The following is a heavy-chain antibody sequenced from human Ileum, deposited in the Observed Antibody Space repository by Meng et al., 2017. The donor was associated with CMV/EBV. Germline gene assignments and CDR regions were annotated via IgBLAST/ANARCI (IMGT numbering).Heavy chain of an antibody. Sequence: GSLRLSCTVSGGSISSSNYYWGWIRQPPGKGLEWIGSIYYSGSTYYNPSLKSRVTISIDTSKNHFSLKLSSVTAADTAVYYCARGQAASGSYYFYYGMDVWGQGTMVTVSS. V-gene: IGHV4-39*02. J-gene: IGHJ6*02. CDR2: IYYSGST. CDR1: GGSISSSNYY. D-gene: IGHD1-26*01. CDR3: ARGQAASGSYYFYYGMDV.